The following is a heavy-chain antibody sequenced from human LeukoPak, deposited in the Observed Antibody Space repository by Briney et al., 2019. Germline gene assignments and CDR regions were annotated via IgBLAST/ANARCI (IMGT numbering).Heavy chain of an antibody. CDR2: ISSSSSYI. V-gene: IGHV3-21*01. J-gene: IGHJ3*02. D-gene: IGHD3/OR15-3a*01. Sequence: GGSLRLSCAASGFTFSSYSMNWVRQAPGKGLEWVSSISSSSSYIYYADSVKGRFTISRDNSKNTLYLQMNSLRAEDTAVYYCANADWDAFDIWGQGTMVTVSS. CDR3: ANADWDAFDI. CDR1: GFTFSSYS.